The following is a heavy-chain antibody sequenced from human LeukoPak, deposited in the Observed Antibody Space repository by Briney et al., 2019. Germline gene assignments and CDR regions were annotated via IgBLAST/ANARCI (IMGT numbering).Heavy chain of an antibody. CDR3: VGSHVAAY. CDR1: GFTFSNYW. Sequence: GGSLRLSCAASGFTFSNYWMHWVRQVPGKGLVRVSHLNPDGTNTYYADSVKGRFTVSRDNAGNTVYLQMNSLRAEDTAVYYCVGSHVAAYWGQGTLVTVSS. CDR2: LNPDGTNT. J-gene: IGHJ4*02. V-gene: IGHV3-74*01. D-gene: IGHD3-10*01.